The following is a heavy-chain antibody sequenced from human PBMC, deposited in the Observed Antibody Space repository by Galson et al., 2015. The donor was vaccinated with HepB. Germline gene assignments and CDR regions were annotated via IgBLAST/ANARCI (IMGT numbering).Heavy chain of an antibody. V-gene: IGHV6-1*01. Sequence: CAISGDSVSSDGAAWNWIRQSPSRGLEWLGRTYYRSKWYNDYAVSVKSRITINPDTSKNQFSLKLSSVTAADTAVYYCARDRIQREYQLLPDEYYYYYYMDVWGKGTTVTVSS. CDR1: GDSVSSDGAA. CDR3: ARDRIQREYQLLPDEYYYYYYMDV. D-gene: IGHD2-2*01. J-gene: IGHJ6*03. CDR2: TYYRSKWYN.